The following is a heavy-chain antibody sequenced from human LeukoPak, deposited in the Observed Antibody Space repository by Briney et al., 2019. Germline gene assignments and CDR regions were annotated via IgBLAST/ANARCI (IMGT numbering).Heavy chain of an antibody. CDR2: IYHSGTT. CDR3: VRFRVVGQIDY. CDR1: GGSISSGGYS. Sequence: SETLSLTCTVSGGSISSGGYSWSWIRQPPGKGLEWIGYIYHSGTTYYNPSLKSRVTISVDRSKNQFSLKLSSVTAADTAVYYCVRFRVVGQIDYWDQGTLVTVSS. J-gene: IGHJ4*02. V-gene: IGHV4-30-2*01. D-gene: IGHD1-26*01.